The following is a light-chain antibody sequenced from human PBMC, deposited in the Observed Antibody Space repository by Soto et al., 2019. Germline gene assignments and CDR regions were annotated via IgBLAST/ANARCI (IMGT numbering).Light chain of an antibody. J-gene: IGKJ4*01. CDR3: QQSYTTPT. Sequence: DIQMTQSPSSLSASVGDRVTISCRTSQRVFTNLNWYQQKPGKVPMLLIFAASTLRNGVPSRFVGSGSGTDFTLTISSLQPEDSATYYCQQSYTTPTFGGGTKVDSK. CDR2: AAS. V-gene: IGKV1-39*01. CDR1: QRVFTN.